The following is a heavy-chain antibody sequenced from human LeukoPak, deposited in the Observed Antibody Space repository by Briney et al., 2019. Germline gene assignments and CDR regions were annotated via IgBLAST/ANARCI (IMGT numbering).Heavy chain of an antibody. CDR2: ISGSGART. V-gene: IGHV3-23*01. D-gene: IGHD3-9*01. CDR3: AKPATFYDILTGYDY. CDR1: GFTFSSYA. J-gene: IGHJ4*02. Sequence: GGSLRLSCAASGFTFSSYAMSWVRQAPGKGLEWVSAISGSGARTDYADSVKGRFTISRDNSKNTTHLQMINLRVEDTAVYYCAKPATFYDILTGYDYWGQGTLVTVSS.